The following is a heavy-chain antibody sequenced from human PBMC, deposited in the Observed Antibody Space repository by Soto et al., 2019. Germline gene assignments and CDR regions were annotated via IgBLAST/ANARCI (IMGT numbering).Heavy chain of an antibody. V-gene: IGHV4-59*01. CDR2: IYYSGST. CDR1: GGSISSYY. Sequence: SETLSLTCTVSGGSISSYYWSWIRQPPGKGLEWIGYIYYSGSTNYNPSLKSRVTISVDTSKNQFSLKLSSVTAADTAVYYCARAISSARWLAPDHDAFDIWGQGTMVTVSS. J-gene: IGHJ3*02. D-gene: IGHD6-19*01. CDR3: ARAISSARWLAPDHDAFDI.